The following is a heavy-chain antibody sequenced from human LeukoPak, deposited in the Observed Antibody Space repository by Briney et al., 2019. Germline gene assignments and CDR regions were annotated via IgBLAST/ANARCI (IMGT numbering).Heavy chain of an antibody. V-gene: IGHV1-69*13. J-gene: IGHJ4*02. CDR1: GYTFTGYY. Sequence: SVKVSCKASGYTFTGYYMHWVRQAPGQGLEWMGGIIPIFGTANYAQKFQGRVTITADESTSTAYMELSSLRSEDTAVYYCARCPYYYDSSGYSPLRYWGQGTLVTVSS. CDR3: ARCPYYYDSSGYSPLRY. CDR2: IIPIFGTA. D-gene: IGHD3-22*01.